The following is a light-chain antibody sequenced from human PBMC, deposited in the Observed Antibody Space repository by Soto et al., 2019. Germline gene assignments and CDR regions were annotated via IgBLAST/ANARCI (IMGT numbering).Light chain of an antibody. Sequence: QSVLTQPASVSGSPGQSITISCTGTSSDVGSYNLVSWYQQHPGKAPKLMIYEGSKRPSGVSNRFSGSKSGNTASLTISGLQAEDEADYYCCSYAGSSTVRVFGGGTKVTVL. J-gene: IGLJ2*01. CDR2: EGS. V-gene: IGLV2-23*03. CDR1: SSDVGSYNL. CDR3: CSYAGSSTVRV.